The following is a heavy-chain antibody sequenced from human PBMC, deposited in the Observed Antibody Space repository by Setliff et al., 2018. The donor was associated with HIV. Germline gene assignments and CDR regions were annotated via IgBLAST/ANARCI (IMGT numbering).Heavy chain of an antibody. Sequence: SETLSLTCTVSGGSISSSSYYWGWIRQPPGKGLEWIGSIYYSGSTYYNPSLKSRVTISVDTSKNQFSLKLSSVTAADTAVYYCARVLYRGSGSYYFDYWGQGTQVTVSS. CDR3: ARVLYRGSGSYYFDY. J-gene: IGHJ4*02. V-gene: IGHV4-39*07. CDR1: GGSISSSSYY. D-gene: IGHD3-10*01. CDR2: IYYSGST.